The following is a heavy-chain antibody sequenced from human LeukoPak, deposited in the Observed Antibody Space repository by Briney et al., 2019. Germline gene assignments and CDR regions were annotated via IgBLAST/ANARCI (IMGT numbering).Heavy chain of an antibody. CDR1: GFTVSSNY. CDR2: IYSGGST. Sequence: GGSLRLSCAASGFTVSSNYMSWVRQAPGKGLEWVSVIYSGGSTYYADSVKGRFTISRDNSKNTLYLQMNSLRAEDTAVYYCARGGGGPAMVRGVIPRKWGQGTLVTVSS. J-gene: IGHJ4*02. D-gene: IGHD3-10*01. CDR3: ARGGGGPAMVRGVIPRK. V-gene: IGHV3-66*01.